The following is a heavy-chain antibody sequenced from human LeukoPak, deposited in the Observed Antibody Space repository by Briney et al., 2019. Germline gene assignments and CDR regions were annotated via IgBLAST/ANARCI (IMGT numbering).Heavy chain of an antibody. CDR1: GFTFSSYG. J-gene: IGHJ4*02. D-gene: IGHD2/OR15-2a*01. Sequence: GGSLRLSCAASGFTFSSYGMHWVRQAPGKGLEWVALIWYDGSNKYYTDSVKGRLTISRDNSKNTLYLQMNSLRAEDTAIYYCAREGPRGNSQFDYWGQGTLVTVPS. CDR3: AREGPRGNSQFDY. CDR2: IWYDGSNK. V-gene: IGHV3-33*01.